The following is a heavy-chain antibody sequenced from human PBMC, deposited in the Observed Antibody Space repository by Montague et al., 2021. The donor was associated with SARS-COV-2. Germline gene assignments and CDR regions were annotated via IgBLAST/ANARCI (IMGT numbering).Heavy chain of an antibody. V-gene: IGHV3-9*02. D-gene: IGHD5-12*01. J-gene: IGHJ4*02. Sequence: SLRLSCAASGFTSGDYAMHWFRQAPGKGLEWVSGISWNSGSTGYADSVKGRFTISRDSAKNSLYLQMDSLRAEDTALYYCAKGSTGGYESYFDYWAREPWSPSPQ. CDR1: GFTSGDYA. CDR3: AKGSTGGYESYFDY. CDR2: ISWNSGST.